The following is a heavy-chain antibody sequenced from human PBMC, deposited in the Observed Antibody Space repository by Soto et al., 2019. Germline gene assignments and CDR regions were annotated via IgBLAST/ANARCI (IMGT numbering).Heavy chain of an antibody. CDR2: IKSKRDGGAR. V-gene: IGHV3-15*01. CDR1: GFMFSSAW. Sequence: EVQVVESGGDLVKPGGSLRLSCVTSGFMFSSAWMNWVRQAPGKGLEWVGRIKSKRDGGARNYAEPVKGRFSISRDDSKNTVFLQMNSLRAEDTGVYYCVEGWNDFWGQGTLVTVSS. D-gene: IGHD1-1*01. CDR3: VEGWNDF. J-gene: IGHJ4*02.